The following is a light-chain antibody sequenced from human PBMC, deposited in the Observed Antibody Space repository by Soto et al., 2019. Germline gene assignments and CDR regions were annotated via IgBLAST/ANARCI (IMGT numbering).Light chain of an antibody. CDR3: QQYTCPMFT. V-gene: IGKV1-5*01. CDR2: DAS. Sequence: DIQMTQSPSTLSASVGDRVTITCRASQSLSSWLAWYQQKPGKAPKLLIYDASTLESGAPSRFSGSGSGTEFTLTLSSLQPDDFATYYCQQYTCPMFTFGQGTKLEIK. CDR1: QSLSSW. J-gene: IGKJ2*01.